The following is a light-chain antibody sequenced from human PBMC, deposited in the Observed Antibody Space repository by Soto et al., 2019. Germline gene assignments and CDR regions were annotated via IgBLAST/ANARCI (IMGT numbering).Light chain of an antibody. V-gene: IGKV3-11*01. CDR2: GAS. CDR1: QFVSSR. CDR3: QQRSNWPPIT. J-gene: IGKJ5*01. Sequence: DIVVTQSPATLSASPGERVTLSCRASQFVSSRLAWYQRRPGQVPRLLIYGASTRATGISARFSGSGSGTDFTLTISSLEPEDFAVYYCQQRSNWPPITFGQGTRLEIK.